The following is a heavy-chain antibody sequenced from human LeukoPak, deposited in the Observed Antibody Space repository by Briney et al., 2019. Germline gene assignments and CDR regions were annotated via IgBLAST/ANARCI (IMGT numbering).Heavy chain of an antibody. CDR2: IYYSGST. V-gene: IGHV4-59*01. CDR1: GVSISTYY. CDR3: ARRSSSHNAFDI. Sequence: SETLSLTCTVSGVSISTYYWSWIRQPPGKGMEWIGYIYYSGSTKYIPPLKSRVTMSVDTSKNQFSLNLSSVTAADTAMYYCARRSSSHNAFDIWGQGTMVSVSS. D-gene: IGHD6-13*01. J-gene: IGHJ3*02.